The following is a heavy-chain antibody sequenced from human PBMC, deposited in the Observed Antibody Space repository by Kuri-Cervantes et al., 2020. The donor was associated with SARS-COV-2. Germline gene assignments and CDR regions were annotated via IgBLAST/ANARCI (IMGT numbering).Heavy chain of an antibody. V-gene: IGHV3-30-3*01. CDR1: GFTFSSYA. D-gene: IGHD6-19*01. Sequence: GESLKISCAASGFTFSSYAMHWVRQAPGKGLEWVAVISYDGSNKYYADSVKGRFTISRDNSKNTLYLQMNSLRAEDTAAYYCARAAWGSAGTHYYYGMDVWGQGTTVTVSS. CDR3: ARAAWGSAGTHYYYGMDV. CDR2: ISYDGSNK. J-gene: IGHJ6*02.